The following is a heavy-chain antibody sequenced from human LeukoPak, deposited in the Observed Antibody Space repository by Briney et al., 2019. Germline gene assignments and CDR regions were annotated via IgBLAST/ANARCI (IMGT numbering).Heavy chain of an antibody. J-gene: IGHJ4*02. V-gene: IGHV1-18*01. Sequence: ASVKVSCKASGYTFTSYGISWVRQAPGQGLEWMGWTSEYNGNTNYAQKLQGRVTMTTDTSTSTAYMELRSLRSDDTAVYYCARDLGQWLVQPGPHYDYWGRGTLVTVSP. CDR2: TSEYNGNT. CDR1: GYTFTSYG. D-gene: IGHD6-19*01. CDR3: ARDLGQWLVQPGPHYDY.